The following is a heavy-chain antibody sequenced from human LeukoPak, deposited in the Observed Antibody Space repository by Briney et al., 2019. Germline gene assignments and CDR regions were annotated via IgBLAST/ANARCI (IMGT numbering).Heavy chain of an antibody. D-gene: IGHD2-15*01. V-gene: IGHV1-69*13. CDR1: GGTFISYA. J-gene: IGHJ6*02. CDR3: ARRYCSGGSCSYYYGMDV. Sequence: SVKVSCKASGGTFISYAISWVRQAPGQGLEWMGGIIPIFGTANYAQKFQGRVTITADESTSTAYMELSSLRSEDTAVYYCARRYCSGGSCSYYYGMDVWGQGTTVTVSS. CDR2: IIPIFGTA.